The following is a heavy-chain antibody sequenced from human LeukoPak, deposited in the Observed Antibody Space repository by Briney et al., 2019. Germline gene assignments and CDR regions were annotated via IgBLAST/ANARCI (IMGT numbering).Heavy chain of an antibody. V-gene: IGHV1-3*01. J-gene: IGHJ5*02. D-gene: IGHD6-19*01. Sequence: ASVKLSCKTSGFTFTTYTMHWVRQAPGQRLEWMGWINAANGNTQYSQKFQGRVTITRDTSASTAYMELSSLRSEDTAVYYCARGAPIRVAVAATFDPWGQGTLVTVPS. CDR2: INAANGNT. CDR3: ARGAPIRVAVAATFDP. CDR1: GFTFTTYT.